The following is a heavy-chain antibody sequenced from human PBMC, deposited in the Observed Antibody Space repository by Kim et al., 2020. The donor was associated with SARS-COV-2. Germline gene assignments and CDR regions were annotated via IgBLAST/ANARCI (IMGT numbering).Heavy chain of an antibody. J-gene: IGHJ4*02. V-gene: IGHV3-23*01. CDR3: ARVGYCGGDCHIETIDF. D-gene: IGHD2-21*02. Sequence: GSLRLSCAASGFTFGNYVMAWVRQAAGKGLEWVSGISGSSQTTYYADSLRGRFTISRDNSKSTLFLQLNSVTAEDTATYYCARVGYCGGDCHIETIDFWGQGTVVTVSA. CDR1: GFTFGNYV. CDR2: ISGSSQTT.